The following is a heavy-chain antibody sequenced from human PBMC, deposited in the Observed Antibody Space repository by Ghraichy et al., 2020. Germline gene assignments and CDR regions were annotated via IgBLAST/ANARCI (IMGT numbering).Heavy chain of an antibody. CDR1: GGSFSGYY. D-gene: IGHD3-22*01. CDR3: ARAGAGDSSGYDY. J-gene: IGHJ4*02. Sequence: SETLSLTCAVYGGSFSGYYWSWIRQPPGKGLEWIGEINHSGSTNYNPSLKSRVTISVDTSKNQFSLKLSSVTAADTAVYYCARAGAGDSSGYDYWGQGTLVTVSS. CDR2: INHSGST. V-gene: IGHV4-34*01.